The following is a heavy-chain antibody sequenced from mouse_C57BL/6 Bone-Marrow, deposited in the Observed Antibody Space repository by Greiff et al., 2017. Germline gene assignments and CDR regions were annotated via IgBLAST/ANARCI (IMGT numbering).Heavy chain of an antibody. Sequence: QVQLQQPGAELVKPGASVKMSCKASGYTFTSYWITWVKQRPGQGLEWIGDIYPGSGSTNYNEKFKSKATLTVDPSSSTAYMQLSSLTSEDSAVYYCARSELYYSNYLGYFDVWGTGTTVTVSS. D-gene: IGHD2-5*01. CDR1: GYTFTSYW. V-gene: IGHV1-55*01. CDR2: IYPGSGST. J-gene: IGHJ1*03. CDR3: ARSELYYSNYLGYFDV.